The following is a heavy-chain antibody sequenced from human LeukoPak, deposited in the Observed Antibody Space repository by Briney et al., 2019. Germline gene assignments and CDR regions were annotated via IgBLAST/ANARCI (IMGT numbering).Heavy chain of an antibody. CDR3: AREREGPYGYLDY. J-gene: IGHJ4*02. CDR2: IYISGST. Sequence: SETLSLTCTVSGGSISSASYYWSWIRQPAGKGLEWIGRIYISGSTNYNPSLKSRVTISVDTSKNQFSLKLSSVTAADTAVYYCAREREGPYGYLDYGGQGTLVTVSS. D-gene: IGHD4-17*01. V-gene: IGHV4-61*02. CDR1: GGSISSASYY.